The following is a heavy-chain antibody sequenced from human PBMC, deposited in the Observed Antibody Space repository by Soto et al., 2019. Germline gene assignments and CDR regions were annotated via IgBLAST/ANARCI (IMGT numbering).Heavy chain of an antibody. CDR3: ARDPGHDVNEYYTFHD. D-gene: IGHD3-3*01. Sequence: QVQLVESGGGVVQPGRSLRLSCAASGFTLSNFAMHWVRQAPGKGLEWVAVVSCGGTDTYYADSVKGRFTISRDNSKNTVYLQLNSPRTEDTAVYYCARDPGHDVNEYYTFHDWGQGTLVTVSS. V-gene: IGHV3-30-3*01. CDR1: GFTLSNFA. CDR2: VSCGGTDT. J-gene: IGHJ1*01.